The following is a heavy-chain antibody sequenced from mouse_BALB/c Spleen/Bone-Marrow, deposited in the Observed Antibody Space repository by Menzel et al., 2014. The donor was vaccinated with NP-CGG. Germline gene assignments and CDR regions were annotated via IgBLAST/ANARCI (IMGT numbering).Heavy chain of an antibody. CDR2: ISSGGTYT. CDR1: GFTFSNYG. J-gene: IGHJ2*01. Sequence: EVKLMESGGDLVKPGGSLKLSCAASGFTFSNYGMSWVRQIPDKRLEWVATISSGGTYTFYPDSVKGRFTISRDNTKNTLTLQMTSLKSEDTAMYYCARRRDYDYFDYWGHGTTLTVSS. D-gene: IGHD2-4*01. V-gene: IGHV5-6*02. CDR3: ARRRDYDYFDY.